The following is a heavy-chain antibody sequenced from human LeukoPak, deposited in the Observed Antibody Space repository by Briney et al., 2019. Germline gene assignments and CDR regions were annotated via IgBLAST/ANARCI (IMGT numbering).Heavy chain of an antibody. D-gene: IGHD4-11*01. CDR3: ANQAYSQFDY. J-gene: IGHJ4*02. CDR2: ISPDGSAE. V-gene: IGHV3-7*01. Sequence: GSLRLSCVASGFAFSSYWMSWVRQAPGKGLEVVANISPDGSAEDYVDSVRGRFAISRDNAKRSLYLQMNSLSPEDTAVYYCANQAYSQFDYWGQGTLVSVSS. CDR1: GFAFSSYW.